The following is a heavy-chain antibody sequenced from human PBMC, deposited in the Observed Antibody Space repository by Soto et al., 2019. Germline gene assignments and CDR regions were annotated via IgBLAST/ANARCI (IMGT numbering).Heavy chain of an antibody. D-gene: IGHD2-15*01. V-gene: IGHV4-4*07. CDR3: AREVRGGFTGIFDQ. J-gene: IGHJ4*02. Sequence: QVQLQGSGPVQVKPSETLCLTYTVSGDSISDYFYWSWIRQPAGKGLEWIGRIYTDGTTKYNPSHKSRVTLSLDKSKNQISLRLRSVTAADTAVYYFAREVRGGFTGIFDQWGRGSRVTVSS. CDR2: IYTDGTT. CDR1: GDSISDYFY.